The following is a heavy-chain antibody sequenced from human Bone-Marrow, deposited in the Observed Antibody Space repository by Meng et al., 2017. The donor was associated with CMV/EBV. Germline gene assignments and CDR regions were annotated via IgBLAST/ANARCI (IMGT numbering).Heavy chain of an antibody. J-gene: IGHJ6*02. Sequence: GSLRLSCTVSGGSISSYYWSWIRQPPGKGLEWIGYIYYSGSTNYNPSLKSRVTISVDTSKNQFSLKLSSVTAADTAVYYCARVGTTRRIYGMDVWGQGTTVTVS. CDR3: ARVGTTRRIYGMDV. CDR2: IYYSGST. CDR1: GGSISSYY. V-gene: IGHV4-59*01. D-gene: IGHD1-14*01.